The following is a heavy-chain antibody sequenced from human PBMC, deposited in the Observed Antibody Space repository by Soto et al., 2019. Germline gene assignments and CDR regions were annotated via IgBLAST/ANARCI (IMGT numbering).Heavy chain of an antibody. CDR1: GGPISSGDYY. D-gene: IGHD2-2*01. V-gene: IGHV4-30-4*01. J-gene: IGHJ4*02. Sequence: SETLSLTCTVSGGPISSGDYYWSWIRQPPGKGLEWIGYIYYSGSTYYNPSLKSRVTISVDTSKNQFSLKLSSVTAADTAVYYCARLIVVVPAAMYYFDYWGQGTLVTVSS. CDR3: ARLIVVVPAAMYYFDY. CDR2: IYYSGST.